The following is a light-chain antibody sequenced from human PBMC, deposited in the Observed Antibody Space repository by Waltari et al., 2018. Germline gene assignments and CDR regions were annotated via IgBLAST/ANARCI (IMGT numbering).Light chain of an antibody. J-gene: IGLJ2*01. Sequence: QSALTQPASVSGSPGQSITIFCTGTSSDVGGYNLVSWYQKHPGKAPKLIIYEVNKWPAGASNRCAGSKSGNTASLTISGLQAEDESDYYGSAYAGGNTYVIFGGGTKLTVL. CDR3: SAYAGGNTYVI. CDR1: SSDVGGYNL. CDR2: EVN. V-gene: IGLV2-23*02.